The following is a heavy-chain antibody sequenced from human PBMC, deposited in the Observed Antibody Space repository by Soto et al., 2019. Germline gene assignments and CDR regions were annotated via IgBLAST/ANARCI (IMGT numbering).Heavy chain of an antibody. J-gene: IGHJ6*02. CDR1: GFTFSSYG. CDR3: ALGGSGADGNYYYYGMDV. CDR2: ISYDGSNK. V-gene: IGHV3-30*03. Sequence: QVQLVESGGGVVQPGRSLRLSCAASGFTFSSYGMHWVRQAPGKGLEWVAVISYDGSNKYYADSVKGRFTISRDNSKNTLYLQMNRLRAEDTAVYYCALGGSGADGNYYYYGMDVWGQGTTVTVSS. D-gene: IGHD3-10*01.